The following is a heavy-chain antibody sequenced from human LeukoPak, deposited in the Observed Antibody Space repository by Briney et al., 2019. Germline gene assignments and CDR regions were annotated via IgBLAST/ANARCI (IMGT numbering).Heavy chain of an antibody. CDR2: ISWNSGSI. D-gene: IGHD3-9*01. CDR1: GFTFDDYA. V-gene: IGHV3-9*01. J-gene: IGHJ3*02. Sequence: PGGSLRLSCAASGFTFDDYAMHWVRHAPGKGLEWVSGISWNSGSIGYADSVKGRFTISRDNAKNSLYLQMNSLRAEDAALYYCAKGTYDILTGDAFDIWGQGTMLPVSS. CDR3: AKGTYDILTGDAFDI.